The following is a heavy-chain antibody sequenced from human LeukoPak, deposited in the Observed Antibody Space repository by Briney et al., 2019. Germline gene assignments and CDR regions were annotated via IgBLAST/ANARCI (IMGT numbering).Heavy chain of an antibody. CDR2: IYYAGKI. J-gene: IGHJ4*02. V-gene: IGHV4-59*08. CDR3: VRRDTGWNYFDY. Sequence: PSETLSLTCAVSGGSINSHYWGWIRQPPGKGLQWIGDIYYAGKINYNPSLKSRVTITLDTSKDHLSLNLTSVLAADTAIYYCVRRDTGWNYFDYWGQGILVTVSS. CDR1: GGSINSHY. D-gene: IGHD6-19*01.